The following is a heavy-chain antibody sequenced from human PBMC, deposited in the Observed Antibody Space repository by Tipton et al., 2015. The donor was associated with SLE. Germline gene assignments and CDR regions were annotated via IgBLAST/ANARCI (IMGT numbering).Heavy chain of an antibody. Sequence: TLSLTCAVSGGSIISDGSTSSTKWWSWVRQPPGKGLEWIGEIFHSGSTNYNPSLQSRLTISIDKSKNQFSLKLSSVTAADTAVYYCATDVWDCTGGACYNNWFDPWGQGTLVTVSS. V-gene: IGHV4-4*02. J-gene: IGHJ5*02. D-gene: IGHD2-8*02. CDR2: IFHSGST. CDR1: GGSIISDGSTSSTKW. CDR3: ATDVWDCTGGACYNNWFDP.